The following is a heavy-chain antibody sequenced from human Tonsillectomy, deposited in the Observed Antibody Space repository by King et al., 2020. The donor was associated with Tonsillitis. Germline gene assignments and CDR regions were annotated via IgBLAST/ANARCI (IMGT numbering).Heavy chain of an antibody. V-gene: IGHV3-48*01. CDR2: ISSSSSNI. J-gene: IGHJ4*02. D-gene: IGHD2-15*01. Sequence: VQLVETGGGLVQPGGSLRLSCAASGFTFSSYSMNWVRQAPGKGLEWVSYISSSSSNIYYADSVKGRFPISRDNAKNSLYLQMNSLRAEDTAVYYCATESPFPVMVAAAPFDYWGQGTLVTVSS. CDR3: ATESPFPVMVAAAPFDY. CDR1: GFTFSSYS.